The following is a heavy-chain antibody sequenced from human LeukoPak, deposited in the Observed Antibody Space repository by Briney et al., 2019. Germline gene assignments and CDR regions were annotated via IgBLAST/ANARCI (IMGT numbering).Heavy chain of an antibody. V-gene: IGHV1-69*06. CDR1: GGTFSSYA. Sequence: SVKVSCKASGGTFSSYAISWVRQAPGQGLEWMGGIIPIFGTANYAQKFQGRVTITADKSTSTAYMELSSLRSEDTAVYYCASRGAVAGTYFQHWGQGTLVTVSS. CDR2: IIPIFGTA. D-gene: IGHD6-19*01. CDR3: ASRGAVAGTYFQH. J-gene: IGHJ1*01.